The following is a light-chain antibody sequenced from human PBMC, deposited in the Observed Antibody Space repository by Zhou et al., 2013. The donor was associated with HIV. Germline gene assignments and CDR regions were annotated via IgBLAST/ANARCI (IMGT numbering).Light chain of an antibody. Sequence: DIQMTQSPSSLSASVRDRVTITCRASQAIRNYLAWYQQKPGKVPKLLIYAASTLQSGVPSRFSGSGSGTDFTLTISSLQPEDVATYYCQKXDNLPRPPITFGQGTRLEIK. V-gene: IGKV1-27*01. J-gene: IGKJ5*01. CDR1: QAIRNY. CDR2: AAS. CDR3: QKXDNLPRPPIT.